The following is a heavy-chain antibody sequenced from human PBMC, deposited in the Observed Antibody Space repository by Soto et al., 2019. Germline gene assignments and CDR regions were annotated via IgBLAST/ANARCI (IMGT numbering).Heavy chain of an antibody. Sequence: QVQLVQSGPEVKKPGGSVKVSCKASGYTFPTYGFSWVRQAPGQGLEWVGWIGADNSDTTYAQKFQGRVTMTIDTSTTTSYMELRSLTTDDPAVYFCARDWRGAEGFDPWGQGTLVTVSS. CDR1: GYTFPTYG. J-gene: IGHJ5*02. V-gene: IGHV1-18*04. CDR2: IGADNSDT. CDR3: ARDWRGAEGFDP. D-gene: IGHD3-3*01.